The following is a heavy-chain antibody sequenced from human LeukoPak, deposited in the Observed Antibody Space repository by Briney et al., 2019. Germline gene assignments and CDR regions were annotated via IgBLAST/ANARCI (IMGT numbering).Heavy chain of an antibody. CDR1: GYTVSSYH. CDR3: ARDSYGSDY. J-gene: IGHJ4*02. CDR2: ITPSDGST. Sequence: ASVKVSCVASGYTVSSYHVHWVRQAPAQGLEWMGKITPSDGSTTYAQNFQDRVIMTWDTSSSTVYMHLSSLRSEDTAVYYCARDSYGSDYWGQGTLVTVSS. D-gene: IGHD5-18*01. V-gene: IGHV1-46*01.